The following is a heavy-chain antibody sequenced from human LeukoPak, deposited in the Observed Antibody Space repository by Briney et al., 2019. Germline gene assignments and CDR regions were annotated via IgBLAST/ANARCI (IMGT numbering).Heavy chain of an antibody. V-gene: IGHV3-49*03. CDR2: IRSKTYGGTT. CDR3: TRDLRVGATKLDS. D-gene: IGHD1-26*01. Sequence: GGSLRLSCTTSGFTFGDYAMIWFRQAPGKGLEWVGFIRSKTYGGTTEYAASVKGRFTISRDDSKSIAYLQMNSLKTEDTAVYYCTRDLRVGATKLDSWGQGTLVTVSS. CDR1: GFTFGDYA. J-gene: IGHJ4*02.